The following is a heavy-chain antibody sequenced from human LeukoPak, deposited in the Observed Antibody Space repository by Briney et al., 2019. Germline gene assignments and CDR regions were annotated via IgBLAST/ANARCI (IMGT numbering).Heavy chain of an antibody. CDR2: IYHSGGT. D-gene: IGHD6-13*01. Sequence: SDTLSLTCSVSGDSISSIHWWSWVRQAPGEGLEWIGEIYHSGGTKYNPSLKNRVTISVDKSKNQFSLKGTSATAADTAVYYCARRAAACPHRGCPFDSWGQGTLVTVSS. CDR3: ARRAAACPHRGCPFDS. V-gene: IGHV4-4*02. CDR1: GDSISSIHW. J-gene: IGHJ4*02.